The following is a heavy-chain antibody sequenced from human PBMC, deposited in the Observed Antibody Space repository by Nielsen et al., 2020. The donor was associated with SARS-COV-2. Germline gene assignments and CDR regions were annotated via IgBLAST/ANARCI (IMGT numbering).Heavy chain of an antibody. D-gene: IGHD3-22*01. J-gene: IGHJ4*02. Sequence: ASVKVSCKASGYTFTSYAMHWVRQAPGQRLEWMGWINAGNGNTKYSQKFQGRVTITRDTSASTAYMELSSLRSDDTAVYYCARMYYYDSSGYSNPDFDYWGQGTLVTVSS. CDR2: INAGNGNT. CDR1: GYTFTSYA. CDR3: ARMYYYDSSGYSNPDFDY. V-gene: IGHV1-3*01.